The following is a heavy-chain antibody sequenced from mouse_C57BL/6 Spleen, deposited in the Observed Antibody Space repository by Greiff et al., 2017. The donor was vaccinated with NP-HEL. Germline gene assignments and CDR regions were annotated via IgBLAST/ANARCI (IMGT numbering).Heavy chain of an antibody. CDR3: TRKLPYAMDY. Sequence: QVQLQQSGAELVRPGASVTLSCKASGYTFTDYEMHWVKQTPVHGLEWIGAIDPETGGTAYNQKFKGKAILTADKSSSTAYMELRSLTSEDSAVYHCTRKLPYAMDYWGQGTSVTVSS. CDR2: IDPETGGT. J-gene: IGHJ4*01. V-gene: IGHV1-15*01. CDR1: GYTFTDYE.